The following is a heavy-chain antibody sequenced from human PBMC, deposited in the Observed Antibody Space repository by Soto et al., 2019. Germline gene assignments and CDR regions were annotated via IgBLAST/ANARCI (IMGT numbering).Heavy chain of an antibody. D-gene: IGHD6-19*01. CDR3: ARAKWSSGCDY. J-gene: IGHJ4*02. CDR2: INHSGTT. Sequence: PSETLSLTCTVSGGSLSSYYWSWIRQPPGMGLEWIGEINHSGTTNYNPSLKSRVTISVDTSKNQFSLKLSSVTAADTAVYYCARAKWSSGCDYWGQGTLVTVSS. V-gene: IGHV4-34*01. CDR1: GGSLSSYY.